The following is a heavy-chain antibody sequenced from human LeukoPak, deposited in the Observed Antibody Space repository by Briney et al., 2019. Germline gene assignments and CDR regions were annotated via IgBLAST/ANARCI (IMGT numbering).Heavy chain of an antibody. D-gene: IGHD1-26*01. CDR3: ARGVVGATGGGY. Sequence: SSETLSLTCNVSGDSISSGSYYWSWLRQPAGKGLEWIGRIHTSGSTLYNPSLKSRVTISMDTSKNQFSLDLTSVPAADTAVYYCARGVVGATGGGYWGQGMLVTVSS. CDR1: GDSISSGSYY. J-gene: IGHJ4*02. V-gene: IGHV4-61*02. CDR2: IHTSGST.